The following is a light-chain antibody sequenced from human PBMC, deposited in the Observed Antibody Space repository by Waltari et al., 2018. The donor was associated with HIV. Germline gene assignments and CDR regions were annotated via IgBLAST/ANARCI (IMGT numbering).Light chain of an antibody. Sequence: DNQITQSPSSLSASVGDRVTITCRANRSISTNLNWYQQQPGKAPKLLIYSASSLQSGVPSRFSGSGSGIDFTLTISSLQPEDFATYYCQQSYGTPLTFGGGTKVEIK. CDR3: QQSYGTPLT. CDR1: RSISTN. CDR2: SAS. J-gene: IGKJ4*01. V-gene: IGKV1-39*01.